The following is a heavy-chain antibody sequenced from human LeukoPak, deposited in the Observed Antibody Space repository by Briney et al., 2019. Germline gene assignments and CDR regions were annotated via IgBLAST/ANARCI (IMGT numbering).Heavy chain of an antibody. D-gene: IGHD2-15*01. CDR2: IDSDASRT. CDR3: ARYCNGDTCDGALDL. Sequence: GGSLRLSCAASGFTFNNYWIHWVRQVPGKDLVWVSRIDSDASRTNYADPVKGRFTISRDNVKNMVYLQMSSLTVEDTAVYYCARYCNGDTCDGALDLWGLGTLVTVSS. J-gene: IGHJ3*01. CDR1: GFTFNNYW. V-gene: IGHV3-74*01.